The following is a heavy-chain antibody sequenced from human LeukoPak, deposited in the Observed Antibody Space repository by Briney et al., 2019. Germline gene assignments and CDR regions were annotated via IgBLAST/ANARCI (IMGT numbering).Heavy chain of an antibody. CDR2: ISGSGGST. CDR1: GFTFSSYA. CDR3: AKATQPVGAHDY. J-gene: IGHJ4*02. V-gene: IGHV3-23*01. D-gene: IGHD1-26*01. Sequence: GGSLRLSCAASGFTFSSYAMSWVRQAPGKGLEWVSAISGSGGSTYYADSVKGRFTISRDNSKNTLYLQMNSLRAEDTAVCYCAKATQPVGAHDYWGQGTLVTVSS.